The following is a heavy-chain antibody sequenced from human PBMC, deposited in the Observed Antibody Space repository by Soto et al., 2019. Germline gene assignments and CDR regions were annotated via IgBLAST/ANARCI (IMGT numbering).Heavy chain of an antibody. CDR1: GGSISSYY. V-gene: IGHV4-59*08. Sequence: TSETLSLTCTVSGGSISSYYLSWIRQPPGKGLEWIGYIYYSGSTNYNPSLKSRVTISVDTSKNQFSLKLSSVTAADTAVYYCARLSSGYWGQGTLVTVSS. CDR3: ARLSSGY. CDR2: IYYSGST. J-gene: IGHJ4*02.